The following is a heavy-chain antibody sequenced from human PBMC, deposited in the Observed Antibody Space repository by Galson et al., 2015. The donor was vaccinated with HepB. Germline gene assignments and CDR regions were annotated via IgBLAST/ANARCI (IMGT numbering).Heavy chain of an antibody. V-gene: IGHV3-21*01. CDR3: ARDWTYCSSTSCPVVADYYYYGMDV. J-gene: IGHJ6*02. D-gene: IGHD2-2*01. Sequence: SLRLSCAASGFTFSSYSMNWVRQAPGKGLEWVSSISSSSSYIYYADSVKGRFTISRDNAKNSLYLQMNSLRAEDTAVYYCARDWTYCSSTSCPVVADYYYYGMDVWGQGTTVTVSS. CDR2: ISSSSSYI. CDR1: GFTFSSYS.